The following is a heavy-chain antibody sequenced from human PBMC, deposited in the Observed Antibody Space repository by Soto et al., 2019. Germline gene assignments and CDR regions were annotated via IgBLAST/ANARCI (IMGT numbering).Heavy chain of an antibody. V-gene: IGHV1-8*01. CDR3: ARSTNDYGDRH. CDR1: GYTFTSYD. J-gene: IGHJ4*02. CDR2: MNPNSGNT. D-gene: IGHD4-17*01. Sequence: QVQLVQSGAEVKKPGASVKVSCRASGYTFTSYDINWVRQATGQGLEWMGWMNPNSGNTGYAQKFQGRVTMTRNTSISTAHMELSSLTSDDTAVYYCARSTNDYGDRHWGQGTLVTVSS.